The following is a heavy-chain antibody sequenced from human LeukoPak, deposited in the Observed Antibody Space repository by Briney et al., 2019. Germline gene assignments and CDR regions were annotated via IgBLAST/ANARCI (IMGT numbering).Heavy chain of an antibody. V-gene: IGHV4-59*08. CDR2: IYYGGST. CDR3: ARQVWYYDRIAFDI. J-gene: IGHJ3*02. Sequence: KPSETLSLTCTVSGGSISSYDWSWIRQPPGKGLEWVGYIYYGGSTNYNPSLKSRVTISVDTSKNQFSLKLSSVTAADTAVYFRARQVWYYDRIAFDIWGQGTMVTVSS. CDR1: GGSISSYD. D-gene: IGHD3-22*01.